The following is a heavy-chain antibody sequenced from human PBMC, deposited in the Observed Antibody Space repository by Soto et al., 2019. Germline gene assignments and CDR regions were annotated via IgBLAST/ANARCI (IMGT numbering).Heavy chain of an antibody. Sequence: NPSETLSLTCAVSGGSISSSNWWSWVRQPPGKGLEWIGEIYHSGSTNYNPSLKSRVTISVDKSKNQFSLKLSSVTAADTAVYYCARDLKRYYDFWSGYQQGYYYGMDVWGQGTTVTVS. V-gene: IGHV4-4*02. CDR3: ARDLKRYYDFWSGYQQGYYYGMDV. CDR1: GGSISSSNW. J-gene: IGHJ6*02. CDR2: IYHSGST. D-gene: IGHD3-3*01.